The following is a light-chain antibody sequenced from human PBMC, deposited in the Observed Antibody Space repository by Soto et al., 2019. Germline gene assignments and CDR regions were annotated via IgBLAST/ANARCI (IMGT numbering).Light chain of an antibody. CDR3: HESYSTPSRT. Sequence: EIVLTQSPDTLSLSPGERATLSCRASHSISSGYLAWYQQKPGQTPRGLIYHTASRATGSPAKLSGSGSARDVTLTISRLEAHDFSTYYYHESYSTPSRTCGQGTKVDIK. J-gene: IGKJ1*01. CDR2: HTA. CDR1: HSISSGY. V-gene: IGKV3D-20*02.